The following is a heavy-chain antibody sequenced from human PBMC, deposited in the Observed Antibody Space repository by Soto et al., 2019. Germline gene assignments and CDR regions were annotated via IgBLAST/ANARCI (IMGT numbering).Heavy chain of an antibody. Sequence: QVQLVESGGGVVQPGRSLRLSCAASGFTFSSYGMHWVRQAPGKGLEWVAVISYDGSDKYYADSVKGRFTISRDNSNNTLYLQMDRLRAEDTAVYYCAKVVVVATTYFRHWGQGTLVTVSS. CDR2: ISYDGSDK. V-gene: IGHV3-30*18. D-gene: IGHD2-15*01. J-gene: IGHJ1*01. CDR1: GFTFSSYG. CDR3: AKVVVVATTYFRH.